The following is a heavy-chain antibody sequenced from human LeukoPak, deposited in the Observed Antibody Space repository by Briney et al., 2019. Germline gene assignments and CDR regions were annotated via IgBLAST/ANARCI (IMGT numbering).Heavy chain of an antibody. CDR3: ASTFQPDYYDSSGPETFDY. CDR2: ISSSSSYI. V-gene: IGHV3-21*01. D-gene: IGHD3-22*01. CDR1: GFTFSSYR. J-gene: IGHJ4*02. Sequence: GGSLRLSCAASGFTFSSYRMIWVRQAPGKGLEWVSSISSSSSYIYYADSVKGRFTISRDNAKNSLYLQMNSLRAEDTAVYYCASTFQPDYYDSSGPETFDYWGQGTLVTVSS.